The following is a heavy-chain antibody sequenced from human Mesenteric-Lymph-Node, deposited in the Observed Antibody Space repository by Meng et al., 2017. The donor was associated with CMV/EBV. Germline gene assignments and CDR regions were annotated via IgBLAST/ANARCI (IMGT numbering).Heavy chain of an antibody. J-gene: IGHJ6*02. CDR1: GFTFSGSA. V-gene: IGHV3-73*01. CDR3: ARGTVSTPSYPMDV. Sequence: GGSLRLSCAASGFTFSGSAMHWVRQASGKGLEWVGRIRTKANSYTTEYAASVKGRLIISRDDSKNTAYLQMNSLKTEDTAVYYCARGTVSTPSYPMDVWGQGTTVTVSS. CDR2: IRTKANSYTT. D-gene: IGHD4-11*01.